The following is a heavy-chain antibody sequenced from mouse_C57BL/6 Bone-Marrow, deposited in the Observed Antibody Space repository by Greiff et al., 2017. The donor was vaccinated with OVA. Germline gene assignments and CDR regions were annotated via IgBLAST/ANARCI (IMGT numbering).Heavy chain of an antibody. J-gene: IGHJ3*01. CDR1: GYTITDYN. CDR2: INPNNGGT. V-gene: IGHV1-18*01. CDR3: ASMWVGY. Sequence: EVQLQQSGPELVKPGASVKIPCKASGYTITDYNMDWVKQSPGKSLEWIGDINPNNGGTSYNQKFKGKATLTVDKSSSTAYMELNSLTSKDSAVYYCASMWVGYWGQGTLVTVSA.